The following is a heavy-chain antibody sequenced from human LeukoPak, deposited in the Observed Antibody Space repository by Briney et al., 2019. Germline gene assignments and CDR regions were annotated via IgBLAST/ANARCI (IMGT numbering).Heavy chain of an antibody. CDR2: MNPNSGNT. D-gene: IGHD3-9*01. Sequence: ASVKVSCRASGYTFTSYDINWVRQATGQGLEWMGWMNPNSGNTGYAQKFQGRVTITADKSTSTAYMELSSLRSEDTAVYYCARENWGDWLFDYWGQGTLVTVSS. CDR3: ARENWGDWLFDY. V-gene: IGHV1-8*01. J-gene: IGHJ4*02. CDR1: GYTFTSYD.